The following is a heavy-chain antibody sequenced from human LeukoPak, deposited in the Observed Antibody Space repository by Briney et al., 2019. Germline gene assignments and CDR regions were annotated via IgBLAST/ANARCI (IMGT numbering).Heavy chain of an antibody. CDR1: RGSISSSSYY. Sequence: SETLSLTCTVSRGSISSSSYYWGWIRQPPGKGLEWIGSIYYSGSTYYNPSLKSRATISVDTSKNQFSLKLSSVTAADTAVYYCARDLNVAATFDYWGQGTLVTVSS. D-gene: IGHD6-13*01. V-gene: IGHV4-39*07. CDR3: ARDLNVAATFDY. CDR2: IYYSGST. J-gene: IGHJ4*02.